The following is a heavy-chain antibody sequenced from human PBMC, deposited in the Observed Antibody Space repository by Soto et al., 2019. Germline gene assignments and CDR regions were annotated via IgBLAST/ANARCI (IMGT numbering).Heavy chain of an antibody. CDR3: ARGQRFPDWFDP. CDR1: GGTISGYY. CDR2: IYSSGNT. J-gene: IGHJ5*01. V-gene: IGHV4-4*07. Sequence: PSETLSLTCSVSGGTISGYYWTWIQQPAGKGLEWIGRIYSSGNTKYNPSLQSRVTMSLDTSNNHFSLSLTSVTAADTAVYYCARGQRFPDWFDPWGQGTLVTVSS. D-gene: IGHD3-3*01.